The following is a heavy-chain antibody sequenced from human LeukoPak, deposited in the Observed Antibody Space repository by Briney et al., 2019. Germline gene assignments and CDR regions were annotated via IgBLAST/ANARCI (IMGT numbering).Heavy chain of an antibody. V-gene: IGHV1-69*05. J-gene: IGHJ3*02. D-gene: IGHD6-19*01. CDR3: AVPQWLAAFDI. Sequence: ASVKVSCKASGVTFSSYAISWVRQAPGQGLGWMGGIIPIFGTANYAQKFQGRVTITTDESTSTAYLERSSLRSEETAVYYCAVPQWLAAFDIWGEGTMVTVSS. CDR1: GVTFSSYA. CDR2: IIPIFGTA.